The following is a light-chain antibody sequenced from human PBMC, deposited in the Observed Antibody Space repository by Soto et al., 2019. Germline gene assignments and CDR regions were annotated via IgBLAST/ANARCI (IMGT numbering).Light chain of an antibody. V-gene: IGLV2-11*01. Sequence: QSALTQPRSVSGSPGQSVTISCTGTRSDIGDYNYVSWYQRHPGKAPKLIIYDVTKRPSGVPDRFSGSKSGNTASLTISGLQAEDEADYHCCSYAGTYTFVFGGGTKLTVL. J-gene: IGLJ2*01. CDR3: CSYAGTYTFV. CDR1: RSDIGDYNY. CDR2: DVT.